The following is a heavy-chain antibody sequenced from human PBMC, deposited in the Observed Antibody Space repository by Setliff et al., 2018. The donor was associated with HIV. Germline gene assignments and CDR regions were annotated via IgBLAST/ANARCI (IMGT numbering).Heavy chain of an antibody. D-gene: IGHD6-19*01. Sequence: PSETLSLTCSVSGISINGYYWSWIRQSPRTRLEWIGYIYTNGSTNYNPSLKSRVTISVDTSKNQFSLKLNSVTAADTAVYYCASGREAVAGALHFDYWGQGPLVTVSS. CDR3: ASGREAVAGALHFDY. CDR1: GISINGYY. V-gene: IGHV4-4*08. J-gene: IGHJ4*02. CDR2: IYTNGST.